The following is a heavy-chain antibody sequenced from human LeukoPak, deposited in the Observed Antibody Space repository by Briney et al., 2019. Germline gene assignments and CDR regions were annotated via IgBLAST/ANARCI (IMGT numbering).Heavy chain of an antibody. CDR1: GYTLTELS. D-gene: IGHD3-3*01. CDR3: ATVSLLEWLPTLDY. V-gene: IGHV1-24*01. CDR2: FDPEDGET. J-gene: IGHJ4*02. Sequence: ASVKVSCKVSGYTLTELSMHWVRQAPGKGLEWMGGFDPEDGETIYAQKFQGRVTMTEDTSTDTAYMELSSLRSEDTAVYYCATVSLLEWLPTLDYWGQGTLVTVSS.